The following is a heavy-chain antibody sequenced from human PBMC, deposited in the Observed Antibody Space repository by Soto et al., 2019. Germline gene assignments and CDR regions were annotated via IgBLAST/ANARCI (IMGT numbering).Heavy chain of an antibody. D-gene: IGHD3-22*01. Sequence: PGESLKISCKGSGYSFTSYWIGWVRQMPGKGLGWMGIIYPGDSDTRYSPSFQGQVTISADKSISTAYLQWSSLKASGTAMYYCARSRLYYYDSSGYYHDAFDIWGQGTMVTVSS. CDR1: GYSFTSYW. CDR2: IYPGDSDT. CDR3: ARSRLYYYDSSGYYHDAFDI. J-gene: IGHJ3*02. V-gene: IGHV5-51*01.